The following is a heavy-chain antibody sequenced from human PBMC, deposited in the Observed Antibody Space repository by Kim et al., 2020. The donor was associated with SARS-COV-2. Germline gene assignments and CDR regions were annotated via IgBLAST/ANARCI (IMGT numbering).Heavy chain of an antibody. D-gene: IGHD5-18*01. V-gene: IGHV3-21*01. CDR2: ISSSSSYI. Sequence: GGSLRLSCAASGFTFSSYSMNWVRQAPGKGLEWVSSISSSSSYIYYADSVKGRFTISRDNAKNSLYLQMNSLRAEDTAVYYCARLVGLTAMVPGSLYGMDVWGQGTTVTVSS. J-gene: IGHJ6*02. CDR3: ARLVGLTAMVPGSLYGMDV. CDR1: GFTFSSYS.